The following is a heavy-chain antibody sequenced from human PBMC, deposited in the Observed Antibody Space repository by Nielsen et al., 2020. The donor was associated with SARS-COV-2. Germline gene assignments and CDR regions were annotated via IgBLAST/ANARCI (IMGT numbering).Heavy chain of an antibody. Sequence: GESLKISCSASGFTFSSYAMHWVRQAPGKGLEYVSAISSNGGSTYYADSVKGRFTISRDNSKNTLYLQMNSLRAEDTAVYYCARVSGWYWLDYWGQGTLVTVSS. CDR1: GFTFSSYA. V-gene: IGHV3-64*04. CDR2: ISSNGGST. J-gene: IGHJ4*02. D-gene: IGHD6-19*01. CDR3: ARVSGWYWLDY.